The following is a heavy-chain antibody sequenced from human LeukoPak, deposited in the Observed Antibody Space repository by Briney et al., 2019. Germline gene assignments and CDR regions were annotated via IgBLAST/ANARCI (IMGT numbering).Heavy chain of an antibody. J-gene: IGHJ3*02. V-gene: IGHV4-34*01. CDR1: GGSFSGYY. D-gene: IGHD6-19*01. CDR2: INHSGST. Sequence: SETLSLTCAVYGGSFSGYYWSWIRQPPGKGLEWIGEINHSGSTNYNPSLKSRVTISVDTSKNQFSLKLSSVTAADTAVYYCASTRIAVAGTSAFDIWGQGTMVTVSS. CDR3: ASTRIAVAGTSAFDI.